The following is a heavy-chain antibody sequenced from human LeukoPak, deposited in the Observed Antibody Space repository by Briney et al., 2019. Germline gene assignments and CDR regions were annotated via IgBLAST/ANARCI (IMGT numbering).Heavy chain of an antibody. CDR1: GFTFSSYS. D-gene: IGHD3-22*01. CDR3: ARDLLCYYDSSPRAFDI. Sequence: GGSLRLSCAASGFTFSSYSINWVRQAPGKGLEWVSSISSSGSYIYYADSVKGRFTISRDNAKNSLYLQMNMLRAEDTAVYYCARDLLCYYDSSPRAFDIWGQGTMFTVSS. V-gene: IGHV3-21*01. CDR2: ISSSGSYI. J-gene: IGHJ3*02.